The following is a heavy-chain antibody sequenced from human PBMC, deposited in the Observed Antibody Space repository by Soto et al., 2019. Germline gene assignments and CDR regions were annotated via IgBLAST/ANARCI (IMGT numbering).Heavy chain of an antibody. D-gene: IGHD3-9*01. CDR1: GGSISSYY. V-gene: IGHV4-4*07. CDR3: ARDVRYFDWLLYWFDP. CDR2: IYTSGST. Sequence: SETLSLTCTVSGGSISSYYWSWIRQPAGKGLEWIGRIYTSGSTNYNPSLKSRVTMSVDTSKNQFSLKLGSVTAADTAVYYCARDVRYFDWLLYWFDPWGQGTLVNVSS. J-gene: IGHJ5*02.